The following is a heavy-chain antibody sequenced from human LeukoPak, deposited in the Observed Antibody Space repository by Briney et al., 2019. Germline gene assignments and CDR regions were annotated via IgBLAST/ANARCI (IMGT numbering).Heavy chain of an antibody. CDR2: ISGSGGST. CDR1: GFTFSNYA. J-gene: IGHJ4*02. CDR3: TKGTMWLPFDY. D-gene: IGHD3-22*01. V-gene: IGHV3-23*01. Sequence: PGGSLRLSCAASGFTFSNYAMSWARQAPGKGLEWVSAISGSGGSTYYADSVKGRFTISRDNSKNTLYLQMNSLRAEDTAVYYCTKGTMWLPFDYWGQGTLVTVSP.